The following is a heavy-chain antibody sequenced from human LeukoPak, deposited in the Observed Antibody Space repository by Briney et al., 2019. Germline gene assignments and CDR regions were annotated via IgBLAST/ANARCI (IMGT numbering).Heavy chain of an antibody. D-gene: IGHD3-3*01. J-gene: IGHJ4*02. Sequence: GASVKVSCKASGYTFTSYYMHWVRQAPGQGLEWMGIINPSGGSTSYAQKFQGRVTMTRDTSTSTVYMELSSLRSEDTAVHYCARDRVTIFGVVIIERVIDYWGQGTLVTVSS. CDR3: ARDRVTIFGVVIIERVIDY. V-gene: IGHV1-46*01. CDR2: INPSGGST. CDR1: GYTFTSYY.